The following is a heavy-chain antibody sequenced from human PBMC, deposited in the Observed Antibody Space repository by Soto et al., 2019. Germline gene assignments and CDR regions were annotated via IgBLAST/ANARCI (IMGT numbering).Heavy chain of an antibody. D-gene: IGHD2-2*03. Sequence: SETLSLTCTVSGGSISSNSYSWGWIRQSPGKGLEWIGIIYSTENTYYHPSFLSRVTISADTSMNEFSLRLSSVTAADTAVYYCARLNGYCVSTGCHGYYGMDVWGQGTTVTVSS. CDR2: IYSTENT. V-gene: IGHV4-39*01. CDR3: ARLNGYCVSTGCHGYYGMDV. J-gene: IGHJ6*02. CDR1: GGSISSNSYS.